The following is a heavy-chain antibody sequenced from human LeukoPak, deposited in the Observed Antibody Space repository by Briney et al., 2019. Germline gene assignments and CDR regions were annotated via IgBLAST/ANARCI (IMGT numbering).Heavy chain of an antibody. CDR3: ARDQEGFDY. CDR2: IYPRVGST. J-gene: IGHJ4*02. CDR1: GYTFTNNY. Sequence: ASVKVSCKASGYTFTNNYLHWVRQAPGQGLEWMGMIYPRVGSTSYAQNFQGRVTVTRDTSTTTVHMELRRLRSEDTAVYYCARDQEGFDYWGQGTVVTVSS. V-gene: IGHV1-46*01.